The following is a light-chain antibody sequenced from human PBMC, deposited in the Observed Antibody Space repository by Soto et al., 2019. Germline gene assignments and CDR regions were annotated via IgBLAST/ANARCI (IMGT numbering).Light chain of an antibody. V-gene: IGKV1-39*01. CDR3: QQSYSTLSIS. CDR2: AAS. Sequence: DIQMTQSPSSLSASVGDRVTITCRASESISRHLNWYQQKPGKAPYLLIYAASTLQNGVPSRFSGSGSGTDFTLTISSLLPEDFATYYCQQSYSTLSISFGQGTRLEIK. J-gene: IGKJ5*01. CDR1: ESISRH.